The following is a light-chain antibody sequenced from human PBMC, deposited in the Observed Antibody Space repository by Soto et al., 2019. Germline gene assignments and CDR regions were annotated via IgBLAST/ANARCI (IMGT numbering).Light chain of an antibody. J-gene: IGLJ3*02. Sequence: QSVLTQPASVSDSPGQSITISCTGTSSDVGGSNFVSWYQQHPGKPPKLIIYEVTNRPSGVSDRFSGSKSDNTASLTISGLQAEDEADYYCSSYTISSTWVFGGGTKVTVL. CDR1: SSDVGGSNF. CDR3: SSYTISSTWV. V-gene: IGLV2-14*01. CDR2: EVT.